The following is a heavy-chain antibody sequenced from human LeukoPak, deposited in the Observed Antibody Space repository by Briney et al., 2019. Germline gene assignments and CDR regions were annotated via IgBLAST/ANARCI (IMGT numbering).Heavy chain of an antibody. D-gene: IGHD6-13*01. CDR1: GFTFSSYA. Sequence: GGSLRLSCAASGFTFSSYAMHWVRQAPGKGLEWVAVISYDGSNKYYADSVKGRFTISRDNSKNTLYLQMNSLRAEDTAVYYCARTWSSSWEFDYWGQGTLVTVSS. CDR3: ARTWSSSWEFDY. CDR2: ISYDGSNK. V-gene: IGHV3-30-3*01. J-gene: IGHJ4*02.